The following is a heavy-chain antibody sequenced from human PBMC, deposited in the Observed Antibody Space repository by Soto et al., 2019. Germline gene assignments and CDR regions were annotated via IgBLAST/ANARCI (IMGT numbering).Heavy chain of an antibody. Sequence: SETLSLTCAVSGGSISSSNWWSWVRQPPGKGLEWIGEIYHSGSTNYNPSLKSRVTISVDKSKNQFSLKLSSVTAADTAVYYCASILMGATPPYYYYYGMDVWGQGTTVTVSS. CDR3: ASILMGATPPYYYYYGMDV. V-gene: IGHV4-4*02. CDR1: GGSISSSNW. J-gene: IGHJ6*02. CDR2: IYHSGST. D-gene: IGHD1-26*01.